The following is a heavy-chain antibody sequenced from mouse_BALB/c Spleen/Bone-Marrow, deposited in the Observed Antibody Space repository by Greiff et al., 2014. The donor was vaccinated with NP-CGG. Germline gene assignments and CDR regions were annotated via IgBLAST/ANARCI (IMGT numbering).Heavy chain of an antibody. CDR3: VRGLRAY. CDR2: IYPGDGDT. V-gene: IGHV1-80*01. CDR1: GYAFSTYW. J-gene: IGHJ3*01. Sequence: VQGVESGAELVRPGSSVKISCKASGYAFSTYWMNWVKQRPGQGLEWIGQIYPGDGDTNYNGKFKGKATLTADKSSSTAYMQLSSLTSEDSAIYFCVRGLRAYWGQGTLVTVSA.